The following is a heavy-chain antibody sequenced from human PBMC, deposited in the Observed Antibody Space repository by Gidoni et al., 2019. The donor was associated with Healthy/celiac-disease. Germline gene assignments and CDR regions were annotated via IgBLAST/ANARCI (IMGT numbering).Heavy chain of an antibody. D-gene: IGHD1-26*01. Sequence: EVQLLASGGGLVQPGGSLRLSCAPSGFTFSSYAMRWVRQAPGKGLEWVSAISGSGGSTYYADSVKGRFTISRDNSKNTLYLQMNSLRAEDTAVYYCAKKRELLRYYYLDYWGQGTLVTVSS. V-gene: IGHV3-23*01. CDR2: ISGSGGST. CDR3: AKKRELLRYYYLDY. CDR1: GFTFSSYA. J-gene: IGHJ4*02.